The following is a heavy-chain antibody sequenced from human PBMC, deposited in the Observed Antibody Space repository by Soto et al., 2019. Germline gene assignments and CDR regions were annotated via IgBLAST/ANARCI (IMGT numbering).Heavy chain of an antibody. V-gene: IGHV4-39*02. CDR1: GASISRSSYY. J-gene: IGHJ4*02. Sequence: SETLSLTCTVSGASISRSSYYWGWIRQPPGKGLEWIGSIYNSGSTYYNPSLKSRVTISVDTSKNQLSLKLSSVTAADTAVYYCARDKITGPFDYWGQGTLVTVPQ. D-gene: IGHD2-8*02. CDR2: IYNSGST. CDR3: ARDKITGPFDY.